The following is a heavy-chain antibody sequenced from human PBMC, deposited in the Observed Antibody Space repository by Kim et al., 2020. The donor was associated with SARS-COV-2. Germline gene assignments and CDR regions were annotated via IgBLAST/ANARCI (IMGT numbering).Heavy chain of an antibody. CDR2: ISTSGYTI. Sequence: GGSLRLSCTASGITFRTSEMNWVRQAPGKGLEWLSYISTSGYTIHYVDSVKGRFTVSRDNAKSSVYLQMNSLRVEDTAVYYCATDRPNDGGLQHWGQGTLVTVSS. CDR3: ATDRPNDGGLQH. D-gene: IGHD1-1*01. V-gene: IGHV3-48*03. J-gene: IGHJ1*01. CDR1: GITFRTSE.